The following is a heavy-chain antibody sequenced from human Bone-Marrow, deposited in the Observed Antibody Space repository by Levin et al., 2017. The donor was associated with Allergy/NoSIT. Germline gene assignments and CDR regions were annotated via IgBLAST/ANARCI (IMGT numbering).Heavy chain of an antibody. D-gene: IGHD1-1*01. CDR1: GFKFSDYY. CDR3: ARDGGVTGTTRLDY. J-gene: IGHJ4*02. V-gene: IGHV3-11*01. CDR2: ISFSGNTI. Sequence: GESLKISCAASGFKFSDYYMSWIRQAPGKGPEWVSFISFSGNTIYYTDSVKGRFTISRDNAKNSLYLQMDSLRAEDTGVYYCARDGGVTGTTRLDYWGQGTPVIVSS.